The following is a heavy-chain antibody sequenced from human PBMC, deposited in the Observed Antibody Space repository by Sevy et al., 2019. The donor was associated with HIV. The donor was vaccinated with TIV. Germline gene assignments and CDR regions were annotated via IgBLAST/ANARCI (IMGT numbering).Heavy chain of an antibody. V-gene: IGHV3-11*01. CDR3: ARASGYYDSSGLPDY. CDR1: GFTFSDYY. D-gene: IGHD3-22*01. J-gene: IGHJ4*02. Sequence: GGSLRLSCAASGFTFSDYYMSWIRQAPGKGLEWVSYISSSGSTIYYADSVKGRFTRSRDNAKNSLYLQMNSLRAEDTAVYYCARASGYYDSSGLPDYWGQGTLVTVSS. CDR2: ISSSGSTI.